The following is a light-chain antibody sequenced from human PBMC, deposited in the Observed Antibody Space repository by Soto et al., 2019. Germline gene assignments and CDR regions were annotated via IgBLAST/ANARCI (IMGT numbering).Light chain of an antibody. Sequence: EIVMTQAPATLSVSPGESATLSCRASQSVSSNLAWYQQKPGQAPRLLIYGASTRATGIPARFSGSRSGTACTLTIRSVLSEDFAGYYCQQYNNWPYTFGQGTKREIQ. CDR3: QQYNNWPYT. J-gene: IGKJ2*01. CDR1: QSVSSN. V-gene: IGKV3-15*01. CDR2: GAS.